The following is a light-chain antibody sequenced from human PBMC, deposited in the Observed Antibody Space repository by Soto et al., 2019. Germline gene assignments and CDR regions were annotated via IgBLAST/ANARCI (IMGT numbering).Light chain of an antibody. CDR1: QSVRSNY. V-gene: IGKV3-20*01. J-gene: IGKJ2*01. CDR3: QHYDGSPRT. Sequence: ETVLTQSPGTVSLSPGERATLSCTTSQSVRSNYLAWYQQKPGQAPRLLIYGVFSRAAGIPDRFSGSGSGTDFTLTISGLEPEDSAVYDCQHYDGSPRTFGRGTKLEI. CDR2: GVF.